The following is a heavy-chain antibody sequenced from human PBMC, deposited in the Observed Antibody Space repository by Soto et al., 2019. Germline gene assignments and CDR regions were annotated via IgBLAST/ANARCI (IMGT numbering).Heavy chain of an antibody. Sequence: ASVKVSCKASGGTFSSYAISWVRQAPGKGLEWMGGFDPEDGETIYAQKFQGRVTMTEDTSTDTAYMELSSLRSEDTAVYYCATDDAYSGSFRQHWGQGTLVTVSS. CDR3: ATDDAYSGSFRQH. V-gene: IGHV1-24*01. J-gene: IGHJ1*01. D-gene: IGHD1-26*01. CDR1: GGTFSSYA. CDR2: FDPEDGET.